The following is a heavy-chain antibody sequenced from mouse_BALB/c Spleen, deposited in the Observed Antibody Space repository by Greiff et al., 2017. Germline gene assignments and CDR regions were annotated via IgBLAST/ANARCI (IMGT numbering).Heavy chain of an antibody. Sequence: EVQLQQSGTVLARPGASVKMSCKASGYTFTSYWMHWVKQRPGQGLEWIGDIYPGNSDTSYNQKFKGKAKLTAVTSTSTAYMELSSMTNEDSAVYYYTRGDYGYAMDYWGQGTSVTVAS. D-gene: IGHD1-1*01. J-gene: IGHJ4*01. CDR2: IYPGNSDT. CDR3: TRGDYGYAMDY. V-gene: IGHV1-5*01. CDR1: GYTFTSYW.